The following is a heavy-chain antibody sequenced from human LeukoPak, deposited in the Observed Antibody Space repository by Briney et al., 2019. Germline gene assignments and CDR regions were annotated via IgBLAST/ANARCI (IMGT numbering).Heavy chain of an antibody. CDR2: ISNDGSNK. D-gene: IGHD2-15*01. Sequence: PGGSLRLSCAASGFTFSNFGMHWVRQAPGKGLEWVAVISNDGSNKYYADSVKGRFTISRDNSKNTLYLQMNSLRAEDTAVYYCARDSAESFDYWGQGTLVTVSS. J-gene: IGHJ4*02. V-gene: IGHV3-30*03. CDR3: ARDSAESFDY. CDR1: GFTFSNFG.